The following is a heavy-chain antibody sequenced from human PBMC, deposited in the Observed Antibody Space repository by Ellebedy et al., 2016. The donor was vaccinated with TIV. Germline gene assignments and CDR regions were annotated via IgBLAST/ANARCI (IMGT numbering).Heavy chain of an antibody. V-gene: IGHV1-2*04. Sequence: ASVKVSXXASGYTFTGYYMHWVRQAPGQGLEWMGWINPNSGGTNYAQKFQGWVTMTRDTSISTAYMELSRLRSDDTAVYYCARAGGVVLDYYYYGMDVWGQGTTVTVSS. CDR2: INPNSGGT. J-gene: IGHJ6*02. D-gene: IGHD3-3*01. CDR1: GYTFTGYY. CDR3: ARAGGVVLDYYYYGMDV.